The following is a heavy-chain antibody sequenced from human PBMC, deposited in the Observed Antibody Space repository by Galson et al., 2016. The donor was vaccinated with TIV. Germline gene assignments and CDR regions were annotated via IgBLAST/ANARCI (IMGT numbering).Heavy chain of an antibody. Sequence: SVKVSCKASGYTFTTYYIHWVRQAPGQGLEWMGWIDPDSGGTHHAQKFHDWVTLSRDTSTNTASMEVNSLRFDDTAVYYCARGLGSSGPADSWGQGTLVTVSS. V-gene: IGHV1-2*04. CDR3: ARGLGSSGPADS. CDR1: GYTFTTYY. D-gene: IGHD6-19*01. J-gene: IGHJ4*02. CDR2: IDPDSGGT.